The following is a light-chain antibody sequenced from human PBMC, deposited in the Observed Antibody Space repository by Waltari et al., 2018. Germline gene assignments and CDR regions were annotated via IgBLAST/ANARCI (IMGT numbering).Light chain of an antibody. CDR1: SNVGSYTF. J-gene: IGLJ2*01. CDR2: EDT. V-gene: IGLV2-23*01. Sequence: QSALTQPASVSGSPGQSITISCTGSSNVGSYTFVSWYQHHPGKAPKVIICEDTERASGVSNRFSASKSGETASLTISGLQAEDEADYYCCSYSRTSVIFGGGTKVTVL. CDR3: CSYSRTSVI.